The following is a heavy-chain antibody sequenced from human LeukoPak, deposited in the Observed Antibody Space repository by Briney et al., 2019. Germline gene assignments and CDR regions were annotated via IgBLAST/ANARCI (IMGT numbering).Heavy chain of an antibody. CDR1: GYTFTSYG. CDR3: ARMSDILTGYYSHFDY. CDR2: ISAYNGNT. V-gene: IGHV1-18*01. J-gene: IGHJ4*02. Sequence: ASVKVSCKASGYTFTSYGINWVRQAPGQGLEWMGWISAYNGNTNYAQKLQGRVTMTTDTSTSTAYMELRSLRSDDTAVYYCARMSDILTGYYSHFDYWGQGTLVTVSS. D-gene: IGHD3-9*01.